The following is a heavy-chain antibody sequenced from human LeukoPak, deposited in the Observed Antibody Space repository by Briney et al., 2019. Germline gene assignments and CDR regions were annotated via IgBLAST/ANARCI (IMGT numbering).Heavy chain of an antibody. D-gene: IGHD3-3*02. CDR3: ARDGISQYHYYGMDV. Sequence: PGGSLRLSCAASGFTFSSYAMSWVRQAPGKGLEWVSIISGSGGSTYYADSVKGRFTISRDNSKNTLYLQMNSLRAEDTAVYYCARDGISQYHYYGMDVWGQGTTVTVSS. CDR1: GFTFSSYA. V-gene: IGHV3-23*01. CDR2: ISGSGGST. J-gene: IGHJ6*02.